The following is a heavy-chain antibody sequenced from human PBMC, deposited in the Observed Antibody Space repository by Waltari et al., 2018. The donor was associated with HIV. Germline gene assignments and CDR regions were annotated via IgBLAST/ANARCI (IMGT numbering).Heavy chain of an antibody. V-gene: IGHV3-23*01. J-gene: IGHJ3*01. CDR2: LSGSGSTA. D-gene: IGHD2-8*01. Sequence: EVQLLESGGGLVQPGGSLKLSGAASGFNFRNFPMSWVRQAPGKGPEWVSALSGSGSTASYADYVKGRFTISRDFSNNTLLLQMNNLRAEDTAVYFCAKSMRDLRPSAFDVWGQGTMVAISS. CDR3: AKSMRDLRPSAFDV. CDR1: GFNFRNFP.